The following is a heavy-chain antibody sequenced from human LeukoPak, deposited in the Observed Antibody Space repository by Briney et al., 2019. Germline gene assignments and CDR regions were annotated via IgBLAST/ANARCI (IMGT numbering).Heavy chain of an antibody. CDR1: GFTFSSHG. D-gene: IGHD1-14*01. J-gene: IGHJ4*02. CDR3: ARGASNRFDY. CDR2: IYTDGSST. V-gene: IGHV3-74*01. Sequence: PGGSLRLSCAASGFTFSSHGMHWVRQAPGKGLVWVSRIYTDGSSTNYADSVKGRFTISRDNAKNTLYLQMNSLRGEDTAVYYCARGASNRFDYWGQGTLVTVSS.